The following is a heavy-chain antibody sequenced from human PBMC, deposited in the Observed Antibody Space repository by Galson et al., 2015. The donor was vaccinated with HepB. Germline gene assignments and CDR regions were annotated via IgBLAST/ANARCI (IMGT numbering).Heavy chain of an antibody. CDR2: MNPNSGNT. J-gene: IGHJ6*02. CDR1: GYTFTSYD. D-gene: IGHD6-13*01. V-gene: IGHV1-8*01. CDR3: ARVSGSWFYYGMAF. Sequence: SVKVSCKASGYTFTSYDINWVRQATGQGLEWMGWMNPNSGNTGYAQKFQGRVTMTRNTSISTAYMELSSLRSEDTAVYYCARVSGSWFYYGMAFCSRASTGTASS.